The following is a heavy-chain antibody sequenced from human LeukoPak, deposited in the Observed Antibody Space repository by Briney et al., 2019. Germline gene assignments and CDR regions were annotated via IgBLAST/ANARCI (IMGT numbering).Heavy chain of an antibody. Sequence: SETLSLTCTVSGGSISSYYWSWIWQPPGKGLEWIGYIYYSGSTNYNPSLKSRVTISVDTSKNQFSLKLSSVTAADTAVYYCARRVLTIRSWFDPWGQGTLVTVSS. CDR2: IYYSGST. CDR1: GGSISSYY. J-gene: IGHJ5*02. CDR3: ARRVLTIRSWFDP. D-gene: IGHD3-3*01. V-gene: IGHV4-59*08.